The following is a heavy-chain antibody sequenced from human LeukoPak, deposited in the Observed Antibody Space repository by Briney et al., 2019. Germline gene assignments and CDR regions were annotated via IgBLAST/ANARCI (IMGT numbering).Heavy chain of an antibody. D-gene: IGHD3-10*01. CDR2: ISYDGSNK. CDR1: GFTFSSYA. CDR3: ANSPYGSSPPHYDY. V-gene: IGHV3-30-3*01. J-gene: IGHJ4*02. Sequence: PGRSLRLSCAASGFTFSSYAMHWVRQAPGKGLEWVAVISYDGSNKYYADSVKGRFTISRDNSKNTLYLQMNSLRAEDTAVYYCANSPYGSSPPHYDYWGQGTLVTVSS.